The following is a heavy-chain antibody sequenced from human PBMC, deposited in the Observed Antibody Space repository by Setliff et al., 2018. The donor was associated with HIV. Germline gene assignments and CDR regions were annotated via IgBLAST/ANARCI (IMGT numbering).Heavy chain of an antibody. V-gene: IGHV3-53*01. Sequence: GGSLRLSCAASEFTVSTNYMSWVRQAPVKGMEWVSLIYSGGSTYYTDSVKGRFTISRDNSKNTLYLQRNNLRAEDTAVYYCARAAKTPYSSSWSIPGAFDIWGQGTMVTVSS. CDR2: IYSGGST. CDR3: ARAAKTPYSSSWSIPGAFDI. D-gene: IGHD6-13*01. J-gene: IGHJ3*02. CDR1: EFTVSTNY.